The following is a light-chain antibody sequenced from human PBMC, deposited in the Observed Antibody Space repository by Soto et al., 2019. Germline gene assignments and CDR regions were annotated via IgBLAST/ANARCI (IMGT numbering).Light chain of an antibody. V-gene: IGKV2-30*01. Sequence: DVVVTQCPLSLPVTPGQPASISCRSSQNLVSSDGSTCLHWFQQRPGQSPRRLISKASNRESGVPDRFSGSGSGTDFTLKISRVEAEDVGIYYCMQYIQWPHTFGQGTKLEIK. CDR3: MQYIQWPHT. J-gene: IGKJ2*01. CDR2: KAS. CDR1: QNLVSSDGSTC.